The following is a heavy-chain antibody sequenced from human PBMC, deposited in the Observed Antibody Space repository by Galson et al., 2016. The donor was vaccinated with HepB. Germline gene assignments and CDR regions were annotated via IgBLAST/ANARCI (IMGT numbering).Heavy chain of an antibody. CDR1: GYTFSSHG. CDR3: ARERSRIWEY. V-gene: IGHV1-18*01. Sequence: SVKVSCKASGYTFSSHGIIWVRQAPGQGLEWMGWISTYNGNTNYAQKLQDRVTMTTDTSTTTAYMELRSLTSDDTAAYYCARERSRIWEYWGQGTLVTVSS. CDR2: ISTYNGNT. J-gene: IGHJ4*02. D-gene: IGHD2/OR15-2a*01.